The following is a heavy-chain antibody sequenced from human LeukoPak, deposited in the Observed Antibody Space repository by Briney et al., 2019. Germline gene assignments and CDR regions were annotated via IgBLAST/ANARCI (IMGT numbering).Heavy chain of an antibody. CDR1: GGTFSSYA. V-gene: IGHV1-69*05. J-gene: IGHJ4*02. Sequence: SVKVSCKASGGTFSSYAISWVRQAPGQGLEWMGRIIPIFGTANYAQKFQGRVTITTDESTSTAYMELSSLRSEDTAVYYCARELYGGKSDYWGQGTLDTVSS. CDR2: IIPIFGTA. CDR3: ARELYGGKSDY. D-gene: IGHD4-23*01.